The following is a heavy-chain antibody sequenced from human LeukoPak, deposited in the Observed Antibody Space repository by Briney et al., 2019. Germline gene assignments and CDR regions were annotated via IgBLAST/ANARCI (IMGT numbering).Heavy chain of an antibody. J-gene: IGHJ4*02. Sequence: ASVTVSCKASGYTFTSYGISWVRQAPGQGLEWMGWINPNSGGTNYAQNFQGRVTMTRDTSISTAYMEVSRLRSDDTAVYYCAREESSGYDYWGQGTLVTVSS. V-gene: IGHV1-2*02. D-gene: IGHD3-22*01. CDR2: INPNSGGT. CDR1: GYTFTSYG. CDR3: AREESSGYDY.